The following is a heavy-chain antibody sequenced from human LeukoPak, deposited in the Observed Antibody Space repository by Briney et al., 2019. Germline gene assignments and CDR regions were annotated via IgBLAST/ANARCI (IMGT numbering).Heavy chain of an antibody. J-gene: IGHJ4*02. Sequence: PSETLFLTCTVSGGSISSSSYYWGWIRQPPGKGLEWIGSIYYSGSTYYNPSLKSRVTISVDTSKNQFSLKLGSVTAADTAVYYCERLGIVGAITLDYWGQGTLVTVSS. V-gene: IGHV4-39*01. D-gene: IGHD1-26*01. CDR2: IYYSGST. CDR1: GGSISSSSYY. CDR3: ERLGIVGAITLDY.